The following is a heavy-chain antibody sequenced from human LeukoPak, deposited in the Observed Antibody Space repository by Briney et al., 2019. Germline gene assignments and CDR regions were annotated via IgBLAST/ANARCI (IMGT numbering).Heavy chain of an antibody. CDR2: IYPGDSNT. Sequence: GESLKISCQGSEYSFTNYWVGWVRQMPGRGLEWMGIIYPGDSNTRYSPSFQGQVTISAGKSISTAYLQWSSLKASDTAMYYCARLNSGSYYRGDYWGQGTLVTVSS. V-gene: IGHV5-51*01. J-gene: IGHJ4*02. D-gene: IGHD1-26*01. CDR1: EYSFTNYW. CDR3: ARLNSGSYYRGDY.